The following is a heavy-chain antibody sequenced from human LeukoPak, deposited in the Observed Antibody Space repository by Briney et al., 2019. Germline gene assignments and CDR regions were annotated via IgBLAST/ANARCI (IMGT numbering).Heavy chain of an antibody. J-gene: IGHJ4*02. CDR1: GFTFSSYA. V-gene: IGHV3-30*04. D-gene: IGHD3-10*01. Sequence: GGSLRLSCAASGFTFSSYAMHWVRQAPGKGLEWVAVISYDGSNKYYADSVKGRFTISRDNSKNTLYLQMNSLRAEDTAVYYCAREKSLRLWFGEPNPGYFDYWGQGTLVTVSS. CDR3: AREKSLRLWFGEPNPGYFDY. CDR2: ISYDGSNK.